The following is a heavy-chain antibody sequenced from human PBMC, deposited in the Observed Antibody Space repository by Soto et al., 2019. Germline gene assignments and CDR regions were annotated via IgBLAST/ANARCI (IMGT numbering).Heavy chain of an antibody. Sequence: VQLVESGGGLVKPGGSLRLSCAAPGFTFSNAWMSWVRQAPGKGLEWVGRIKSKTDGGTTDYAAPVKGRFTISRDDSKNTLYLQMNSLKTEDTAVYYCTTDHPGATTGLWGQGTLVTVSS. CDR3: TTDHPGATTGL. CDR2: IKSKTDGGTT. D-gene: IGHD1-26*01. V-gene: IGHV3-15*01. CDR1: GFTFSNAW. J-gene: IGHJ4*02.